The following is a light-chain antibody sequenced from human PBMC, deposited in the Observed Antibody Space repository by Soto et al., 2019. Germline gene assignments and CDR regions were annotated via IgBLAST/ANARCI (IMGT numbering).Light chain of an antibody. CDR1: QSVRSDY. J-gene: IGKJ4*01. Sequence: EIVLTQSPDTLSLSPGERSTLSCRASQSVRSDYFAWCQQKPGQAPRVIIFGVSTRATGVPDRFSGSGSGTDFTLTISRLEPEDFALYYCQQYGNSPLTFGGGTTVDIK. V-gene: IGKV3-20*01. CDR3: QQYGNSPLT. CDR2: GVS.